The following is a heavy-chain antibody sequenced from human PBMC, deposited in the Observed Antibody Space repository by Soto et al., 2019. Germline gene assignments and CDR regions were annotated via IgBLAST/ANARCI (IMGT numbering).Heavy chain of an antibody. Sequence: QVQLVQSGAEVKKPGSSVKVSCKASGGTFSSYTISWVRQAPGQGLEWMGRIIPILGIANYAQKFQGRVTITADKSTSTAYMGLSSLRSEDRAVYYCARDVGYSSSSGGGYWGQGTLVTVSS. CDR2: IIPILGIA. CDR3: ARDVGYSSSSGGGY. J-gene: IGHJ4*02. V-gene: IGHV1-69*08. CDR1: GGTFSSYT. D-gene: IGHD6-6*01.